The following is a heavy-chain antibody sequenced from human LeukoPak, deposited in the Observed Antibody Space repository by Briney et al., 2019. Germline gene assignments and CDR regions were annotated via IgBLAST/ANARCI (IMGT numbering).Heavy chain of an antibody. D-gene: IGHD3-3*01. Sequence: SETLSLTCTVSGYSISSGYYWGWIRQPPGKGLEWIGSIYYSGSTYYNPSLKSRVTISVDTSKNQFSLKLSSVTAADTAVYYCARVTDYDFWRIADYWGQGTLVTVSS. CDR3: ARVTDYDFWRIADY. J-gene: IGHJ4*02. CDR1: GYSISSGYY. V-gene: IGHV4-38-2*02. CDR2: IYYSGST.